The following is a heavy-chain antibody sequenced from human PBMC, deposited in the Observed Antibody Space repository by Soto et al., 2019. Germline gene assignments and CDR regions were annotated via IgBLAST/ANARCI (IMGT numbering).Heavy chain of an antibody. CDR2: MSPKTGNT. J-gene: IGHJ4*02. CDR1: GYTFTGYY. D-gene: IGHD2-15*01. V-gene: IGHV1-8*02. CDR3: ARGVAAGVDF. Sequence: ASVKVSCKASGYTFTGYYMHWMRQAPGQGLEWMGWMSPKTGNTGYAQKFQDRVTMTWNIATSTAYMDLSSLTSEDTAVYYCARGVAAGVDFWGQGTLVTVSS.